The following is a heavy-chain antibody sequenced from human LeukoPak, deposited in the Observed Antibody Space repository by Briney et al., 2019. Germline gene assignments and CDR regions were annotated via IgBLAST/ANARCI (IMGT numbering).Heavy chain of an antibody. CDR2: IYTSGT. Sequence: SETLSLTCSVSGDSISRYDWSWIRQPAGKGLEWIGRIYTSGTTYNPSLKSRVTMSLDTSQNHFSLRLSSVTAADTAVYYCAREAGMINWFDPWGQGTLVTVSS. D-gene: IGHD3-16*01. V-gene: IGHV4-4*07. CDR1: GDSISRYD. J-gene: IGHJ5*02. CDR3: AREAGMINWFDP.